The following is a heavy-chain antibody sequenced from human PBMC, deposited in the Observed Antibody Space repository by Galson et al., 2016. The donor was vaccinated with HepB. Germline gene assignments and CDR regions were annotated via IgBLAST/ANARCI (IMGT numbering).Heavy chain of an antibody. CDR1: GGSISGYY. J-gene: IGHJ4*02. D-gene: IGHD1-1*01. V-gene: IGHV4-59*01. CDR3: ARVQTGMIYSFDY. Sequence: SETLSLTCSVSGGSISGYYWSWMRQPPGKGLEWIGYIYYSERTKYNPSLESRVTISVDTSKNQFSLRLSSATAADTAVYYCARVQTGMIYSFDYWGQGTLVTVSS. CDR2: IYYSERT.